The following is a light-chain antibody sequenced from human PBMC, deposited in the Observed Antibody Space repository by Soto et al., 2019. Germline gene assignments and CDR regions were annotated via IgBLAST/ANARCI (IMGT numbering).Light chain of an antibody. CDR3: QQYGSSTWT. J-gene: IGKJ1*01. Sequence: EIVLTQSPGTLSLSPGERATLSCRASQSVSSNYLAWYQQKPGQAPRPLIYGASSMATGIPDRLSGSGAGTDFTLTISRLESEDFAVYCCQQYGSSTWTFGQGTKVEIK. V-gene: IGKV3-20*01. CDR1: QSVSSNY. CDR2: GAS.